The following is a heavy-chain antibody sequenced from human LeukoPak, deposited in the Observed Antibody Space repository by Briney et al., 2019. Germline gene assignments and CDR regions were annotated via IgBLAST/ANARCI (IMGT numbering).Heavy chain of an antibody. CDR1: GGSISSGGYY. D-gene: IGHD1-26*01. CDR2: IYYSGST. V-gene: IGHV4-31*03. CDR3: ARDPVYSGSYESRRSNWFDP. J-gene: IGHJ5*02. Sequence: SETLSLTCTVSGGSISSGGYYWSWIRQHPGKGLEWIGYIYYSGSTYYNPSLKSRVTISVDTSKNQFSLKLNSVTAADTAVYYCARDPVYSGSYESRRSNWFDPWGQGTLVTVSS.